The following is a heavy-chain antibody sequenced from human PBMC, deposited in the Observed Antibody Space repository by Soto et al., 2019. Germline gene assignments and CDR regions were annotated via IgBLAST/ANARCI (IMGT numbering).Heavy chain of an antibody. J-gene: IGHJ3*02. CDR2: INHSGST. Sequence: SETLSLTCAVYGGSFSGYYWSWIRQPPGKGLEWIGEINHSGSTNYNPSLKSRVTISVDTSKNQFSLKLSSVTAADTAVYYCATPDYYGSGSYAFDIWGQGTMVTVSS. D-gene: IGHD3-10*01. CDR3: ATPDYYGSGSYAFDI. CDR1: GGSFSGYY. V-gene: IGHV4-34*01.